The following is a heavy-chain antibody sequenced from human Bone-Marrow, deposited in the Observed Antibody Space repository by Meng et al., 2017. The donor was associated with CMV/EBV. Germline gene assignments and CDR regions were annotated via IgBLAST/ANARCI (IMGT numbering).Heavy chain of an antibody. V-gene: IGHV1-18*01. D-gene: IGHD3-3*01. Sequence: ASVKVSCKASGYTFTSYGISWVRQAPGQGLEWMGWISAYNGNTNYAQKLQGRVTMTTDTSTSTAYVELRSLRSDDTAVYYCARYCGSICITIFGVAPYYYYGMDVWGQGTTVTVSS. J-gene: IGHJ6*02. CDR3: ARYCGSICITIFGVAPYYYYGMDV. CDR2: ISAYNGNT. CDR1: GYTFTSYG.